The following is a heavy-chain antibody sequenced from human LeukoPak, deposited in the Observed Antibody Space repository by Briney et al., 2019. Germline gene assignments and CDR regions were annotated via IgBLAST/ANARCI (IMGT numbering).Heavy chain of an antibody. CDR1: GFTFSSSW. CDR2: INSDGSNT. V-gene: IGHV3-74*01. Sequence: GGSLRLSCAASGFTFSSSWMHWVRQAPGKGPVWVSRINSDGSNTVYADSVKGRFSISRDNAKNTVYLQMSSLRVEDTGVYYCTTVGGSGWYAFDYWGQGTLVTVSS. D-gene: IGHD6-19*01. J-gene: IGHJ4*02. CDR3: TTVGGSGWYAFDY.